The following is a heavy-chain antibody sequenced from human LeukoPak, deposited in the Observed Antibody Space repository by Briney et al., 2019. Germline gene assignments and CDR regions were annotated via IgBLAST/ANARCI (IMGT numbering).Heavy chain of an antibody. D-gene: IGHD1-26*01. CDR2: ISSSSRYI. CDR1: GFTFSRYS. J-gene: IGHJ4*02. V-gene: IGHV3-21*01. Sequence: PGGALRLSCAASGFTFSRYSMNWVRQAAGKGLEWVSSISSSSRYIYYAYSVRGRFTISRDNAQNALYLQMNSLRAEDTAVYYCARGKKYSHQGNSFDYWGEGTLVTVSS. CDR3: ARGKKYSHQGNSFDY.